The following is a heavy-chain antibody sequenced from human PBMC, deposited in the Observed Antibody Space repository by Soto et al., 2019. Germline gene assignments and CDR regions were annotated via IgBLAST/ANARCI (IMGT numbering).Heavy chain of an antibody. Sequence: SETLSLTCAVYGGSFSGYYWSWIRQPPGKGLEWIGEINHSGSTNYNPSLKSRVTISVDTSKNQFSLKLSSVTAADTAVYYCARVEAARGVEWGQGTLVTVSS. V-gene: IGHV4-34*01. CDR2: INHSGST. D-gene: IGHD6-6*01. J-gene: IGHJ4*02. CDR1: GGSFSGYY. CDR3: ARVEAARGVE.